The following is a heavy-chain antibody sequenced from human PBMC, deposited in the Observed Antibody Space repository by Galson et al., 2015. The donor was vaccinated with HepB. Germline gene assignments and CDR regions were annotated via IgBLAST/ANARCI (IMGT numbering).Heavy chain of an antibody. CDR3: ARGGVEGGWYYYYGMDV. V-gene: IGHV3-30-3*01. CDR2: ISYDGSNK. Sequence: SLRLSCAASGFTFSSYAMHWVRQAPGKGLEWVAVISYDGSNKYYADSVKGRFTISRDNSKNTLYLQMNSLRAEDTAVYYCARGGVEGGWYYYYGMDVWGQGTTVTVSS. J-gene: IGHJ6*02. CDR1: GFTFSSYA. D-gene: IGHD6-19*01.